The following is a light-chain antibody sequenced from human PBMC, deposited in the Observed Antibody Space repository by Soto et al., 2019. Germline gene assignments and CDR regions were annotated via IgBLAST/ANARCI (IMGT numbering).Light chain of an antibody. Sequence: EIVMTQSPARLSVSPGERGTLSCRASQSVNSNLAWYQQKPGQAPRLLIYDASTRATGIPARFSGSGSGTEFSLTISGLQPDDFATYYCQHYNTFSITFGQGTRREIK. J-gene: IGKJ5*01. CDR2: DAS. CDR3: QHYNTFSIT. V-gene: IGKV3-15*01. CDR1: QSVNSN.